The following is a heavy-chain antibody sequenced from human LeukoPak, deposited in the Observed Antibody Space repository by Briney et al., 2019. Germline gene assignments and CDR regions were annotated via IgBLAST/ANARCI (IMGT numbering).Heavy chain of an antibody. J-gene: IGHJ4*02. CDR2: ISGSGGST. CDR3: AKDTDSSSYYFLTYYDYFDY. D-gene: IGHD3-22*01. CDR1: GFTFSTYA. V-gene: IGHV3-23*01. Sequence: PGGSLRLSCAASGFTFSTYAMTWVRQVPGKGLEWVSSISGSGGSTYYADSVKGRFTISRDNSKNTLYLQMNTLRAEDTAVYYCAKDTDSSSYYFLTYYDYFDYWGQGTLVTVSS.